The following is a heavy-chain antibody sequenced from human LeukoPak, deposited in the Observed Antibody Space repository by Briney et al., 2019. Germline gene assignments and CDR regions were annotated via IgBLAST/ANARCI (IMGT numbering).Heavy chain of an antibody. CDR1: GFTFSSYA. CDR3: AKDRLSVYYYDSSGYYYFDY. J-gene: IGHJ4*02. V-gene: IGHV3-23*01. Sequence: GGSLRLSCAASGFTFSSYAMSWVRQAPGKGLEWVSTISGSGGSTYYADSVKGRFTISRDNSKNTLYLQMNSLRAEDTAVYYCAKDRLSVYYYDSSGYYYFDYWGQGTLVTVS. CDR2: ISGSGGST. D-gene: IGHD3-22*01.